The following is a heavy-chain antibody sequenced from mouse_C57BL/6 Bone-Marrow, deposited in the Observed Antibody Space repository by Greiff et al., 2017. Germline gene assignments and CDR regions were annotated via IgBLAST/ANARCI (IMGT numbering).Heavy chain of an antibody. V-gene: IGHV3-6*01. CDR3: ARDPDYYYYGSSRWYFDV. Sequence: EVQLQQSGPGLVKPSQSLSLTCSVTGYSITSGYYWNWIRQFPGNKLEWMGYISYDGSNNYNPSLKNRISITRDTSKNQFFLKLNSVTTEDTATYYCARDPDYYYYGSSRWYFDVWGTGTAVTVSS. J-gene: IGHJ1*03. CDR2: ISYDGSN. CDR1: GYSITSGYY. D-gene: IGHD1-1*01.